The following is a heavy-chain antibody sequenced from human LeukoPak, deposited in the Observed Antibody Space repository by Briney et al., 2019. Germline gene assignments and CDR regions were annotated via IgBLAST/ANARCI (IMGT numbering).Heavy chain of an antibody. D-gene: IGHD3-10*01. CDR1: GYTFTRYY. CDR2: INPNGDST. Sequence: ASVKVSCKASGYTFTRYYIHWVRQAPGQGLEWMGVINPNGDSTSYAQKFQGRVTKTRDTSTSTVYMELSSLRSEDTAVHYCARSMIRGATYYFDYWGQGTLVTVSS. CDR3: ARSMIRGATYYFDY. J-gene: IGHJ4*02. V-gene: IGHV1-46*01.